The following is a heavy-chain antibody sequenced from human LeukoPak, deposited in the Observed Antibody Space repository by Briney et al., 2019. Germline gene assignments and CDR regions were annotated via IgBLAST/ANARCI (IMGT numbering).Heavy chain of an antibody. CDR1: GDYINSGSYF. D-gene: IGHD4-11*01. CDR3: ARAIDYGNSYFDR. Sequence: SETLSLTCTVSGDYINSGSYFWSCIRQPAGKGLEWFGRIYSSGSANYNRSLKSRVTISVDTSKNKFSLRLSSVTAADTAVYYCARAIDYGNSYFDRWGQGTLVAASS. J-gene: IGHJ4*02. CDR2: IYSSGSA. V-gene: IGHV4-61*02.